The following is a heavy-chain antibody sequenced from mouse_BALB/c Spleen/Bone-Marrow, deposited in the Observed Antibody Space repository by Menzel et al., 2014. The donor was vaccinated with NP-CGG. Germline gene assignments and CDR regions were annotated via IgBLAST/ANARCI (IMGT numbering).Heavy chain of an antibody. V-gene: IGHV2-6-1*01. CDR3: ARHRYYAMDY. CDR1: GFSLTNYG. CDR2: IWSDGST. Sequence: LQESGPGLVSPSRSPSITCTISGFSLTNYGLHWVRQPPGKGLEWLVVIWSDGSTTYNSALKSRLSISKDNSKSQVFLKMNSLQTDDTAMYYCARHRYYAMDYWGQGTSVTVSS. J-gene: IGHJ4*01.